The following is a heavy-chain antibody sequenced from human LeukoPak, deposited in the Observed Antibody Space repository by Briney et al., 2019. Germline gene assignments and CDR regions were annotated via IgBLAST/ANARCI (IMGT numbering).Heavy chain of an antibody. D-gene: IGHD2-2*01. CDR2: ISAYNGNT. CDR3: ARVDVVVPAATFDY. J-gene: IGHJ4*02. Sequence: ASVKVSCRASGYTFTSYGISWVRQAPGQGLEWMGWISAYNGNTNYAQKLQGRVTMTTDTSTSTAYMELRSLRSDDTAVYYCARVDVVVPAATFDYWGQGTLVTVSS. V-gene: IGHV1-18*01. CDR1: GYTFTSYG.